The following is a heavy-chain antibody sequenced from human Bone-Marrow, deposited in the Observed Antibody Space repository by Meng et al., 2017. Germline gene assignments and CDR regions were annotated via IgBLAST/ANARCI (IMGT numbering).Heavy chain of an antibody. Sequence: GPLQESGPGLVKPSQTPSLTCTVSGGSISSGGYYWSWIRQHPGKGLEWIGYIYYSGSTYYNPSLKSRVTISVDTSKNQFSLKLSSVTAADTAVYYCARVAYGRDNRYFDYWGQGTLVTVSS. CDR3: ARVAYGRDNRYFDY. D-gene: IGHD1-14*01. CDR1: GGSISSGGYY. CDR2: IYYSGST. J-gene: IGHJ4*02. V-gene: IGHV4-31*03.